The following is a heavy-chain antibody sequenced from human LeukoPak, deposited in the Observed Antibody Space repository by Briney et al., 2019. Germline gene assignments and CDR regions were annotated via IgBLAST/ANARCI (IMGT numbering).Heavy chain of an antibody. CDR3: AKRPYYDSSAYSSGEFDY. J-gene: IGHJ4*02. CDR2: ISGSGIYT. Sequence: GGSLRLSCAASGFTFSSYAMSWVRQAPGKGLEWVSAISGSGIYTYYADSVKGRFTISRDNSKNTLYLQMNSLGAEDTAVYYCAKRPYYDSSAYSSGEFDYWGQGTLVTVSS. D-gene: IGHD3-22*01. CDR1: GFTFSSYA. V-gene: IGHV3-23*01.